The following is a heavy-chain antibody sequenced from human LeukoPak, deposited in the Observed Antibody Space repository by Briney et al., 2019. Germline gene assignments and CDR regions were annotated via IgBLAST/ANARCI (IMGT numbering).Heavy chain of an antibody. Sequence: GRSLRLSCAASGFTFSSYGMHWVRQAPGKGLEWVAVIWYDGSNKYYADSVKGRFAISRDNAKNSLYLQMNSLRAEDTALYYCAKDGSSSGWYIGYWGQGTLVTVSS. D-gene: IGHD6-19*01. CDR2: IWYDGSNK. V-gene: IGHV3-33*03. CDR1: GFTFSSYG. J-gene: IGHJ4*02. CDR3: AKDGSSSGWYIGY.